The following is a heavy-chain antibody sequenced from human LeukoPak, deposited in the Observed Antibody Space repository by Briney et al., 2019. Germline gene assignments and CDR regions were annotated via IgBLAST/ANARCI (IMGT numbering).Heavy chain of an antibody. Sequence: PGGSLRLSCAASGFTFSSYAMSWVRQAPGKGLEWVSGISDSGGRTNYADSVKGRFTISRDNSKNTLYLQMNSLRVEDTAVYYCANLYSGNYGGQGTLVTVSS. D-gene: IGHD1-26*01. CDR3: ANLYSGNY. J-gene: IGHJ4*02. V-gene: IGHV3-23*01. CDR2: ISDSGGRT. CDR1: GFTFSSYA.